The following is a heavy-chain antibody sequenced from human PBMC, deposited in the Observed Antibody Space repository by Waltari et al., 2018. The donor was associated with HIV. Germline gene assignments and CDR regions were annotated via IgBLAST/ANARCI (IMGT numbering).Heavy chain of an antibody. J-gene: IGHJ6*02. CDR2: INHNGRT. CDR3: ARLRIVVVPAAIPEGYYYYGMDV. CDR1: GGSFSGYY. D-gene: IGHD2-2*02. Sequence: QVQLQQWGAGLLKPSETLSLTCAVYGGSFSGYYWSWIRQPQGKGLEWIGEINHNGRTNYNPALNVRVTRSVDTSKNQFSLNLSSVTAADTAVYYCARLRIVVVPAAIPEGYYYYGMDVWGQGTTVTVSS. V-gene: IGHV4-34*01.